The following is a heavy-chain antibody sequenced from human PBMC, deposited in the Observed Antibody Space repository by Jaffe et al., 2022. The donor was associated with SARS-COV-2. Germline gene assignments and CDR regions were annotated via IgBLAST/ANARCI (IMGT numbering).Heavy chain of an antibody. D-gene: IGHD6-19*01. CDR2: INAGNGNT. V-gene: IGHV1-3*01. J-gene: IGHJ4*02. CDR3: ARGGIAVAGHNLNDY. CDR1: GYTFTSYA. Sequence: QVQLVQSGAEVKKPGASVKVSCKASGYTFTSYAMHWVRQAPGQRLEWMGWINAGNGNTKYSQKFQGRVTITRDTSASTAYMELSSLRSEDTAVYYCARGGIAVAGHNLNDYWGQGTLVTVSS.